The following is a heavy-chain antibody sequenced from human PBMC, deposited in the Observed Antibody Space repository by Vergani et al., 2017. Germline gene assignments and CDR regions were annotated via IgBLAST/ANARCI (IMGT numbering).Heavy chain of an antibody. CDR1: GFSLSTSGVG. J-gene: IGHJ4*02. Sequence: ITLKESGPTLVKPTQTLTLTCTFSGFSLSTSGVGVGWPRQPPGTALEWLALIYWDDDKRYSPALKSRLTITKDTSKNQEVLTMTNMDPVDTATYYCAHISYGDESIDYWGQGTLVTVSS. D-gene: IGHD4-17*01. CDR3: AHISYGDESIDY. V-gene: IGHV2-5*02. CDR2: IYWDDDK.